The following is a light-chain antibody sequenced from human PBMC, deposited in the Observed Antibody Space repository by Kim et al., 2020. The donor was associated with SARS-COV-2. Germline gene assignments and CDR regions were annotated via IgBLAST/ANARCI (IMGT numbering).Light chain of an antibody. CDR3: QQYNNWRS. J-gene: IGKJ2*03. CDR2: GAS. Sequence: EIVMTQSPATLSVSPGERATLSCRASQSVSSNLAWYQQKPGQAPRLLIYGASTRATGIPARFSGSGSGTEFTLTISSLQSEDFAVYYCQQYNNWRSFSQGTKLEI. CDR1: QSVSSN. V-gene: IGKV3-15*01.